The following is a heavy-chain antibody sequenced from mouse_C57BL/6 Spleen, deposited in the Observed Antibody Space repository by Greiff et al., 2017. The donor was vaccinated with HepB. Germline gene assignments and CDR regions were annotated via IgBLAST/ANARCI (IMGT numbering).Heavy chain of an antibody. V-gene: IGHV1-64*01. CDR1: GYTFTSYW. J-gene: IGHJ3*01. CDR3: VRYDYDGWVAY. D-gene: IGHD2-4*01. Sequence: VQLQQSGAELVKPGASVKLSCKASGYTFTSYWMHWVKQRPGQGLEWIGMIHPNSGSTNYNEKFKSKAKLTVDKSSSTAYMQISSLKSEDSAVYYCVRYDYDGWVAYWGQGTLVTVSA. CDR2: IHPNSGST.